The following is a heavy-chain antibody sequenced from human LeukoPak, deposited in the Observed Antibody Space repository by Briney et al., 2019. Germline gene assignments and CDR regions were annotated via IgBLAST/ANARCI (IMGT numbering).Heavy chain of an antibody. J-gene: IGHJ4*02. V-gene: IGHV3-48*01. CDR1: GFTFSSYS. D-gene: IGHD5-24*01. CDR3: ARASGDGYNPYYFDY. CDR2: ISSSSSTI. Sequence: SGGSLRLSCAASGFTFSSYSMNWVRQAPGKGLEWVSYISSSSSTIYYADSVKGRFTISRDNAKNSLYLQMNSLRAEDTAVYYCARASGDGYNPYYFDYWGQGTLVTVSS.